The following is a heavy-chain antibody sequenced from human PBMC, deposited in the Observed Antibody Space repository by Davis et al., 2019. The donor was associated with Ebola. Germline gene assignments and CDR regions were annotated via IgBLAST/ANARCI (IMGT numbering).Heavy chain of an antibody. CDR1: GGTFSSYA. J-gene: IGHJ6*02. V-gene: IGHV1-69*13. Sequence: SVKVSCKASGGTFSSYAIIWVRQAPGQGLEWMGGIIPIFGTANYAQKFQGRVTITADESTSTAYMELSSLRSEDPAVYYCARGRTVRVQGVIITYYYYGMDVWGQGTTVTVSS. CDR3: ARGRTVRVQGVIITYYYYGMDV. D-gene: IGHD3-10*01. CDR2: IIPIFGTA.